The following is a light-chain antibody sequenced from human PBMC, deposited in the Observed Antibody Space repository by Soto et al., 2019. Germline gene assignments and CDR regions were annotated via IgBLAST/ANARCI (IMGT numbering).Light chain of an antibody. CDR2: SDI. CDR1: SSNIGAGHE. CDR3: QSYDNGLGGHVV. V-gene: IGLV1-40*01. Sequence: QSVLTQPPSVSGAPGQRVTISCAGSSSNIGAGHEIHWYQQFPGEVPKLLIYSDINRSSGVPDRFSGSRSGTSASLAITGLRPEDEADHYCQSYDNGLGGHVVFGGGTKVTVL. J-gene: IGLJ2*01.